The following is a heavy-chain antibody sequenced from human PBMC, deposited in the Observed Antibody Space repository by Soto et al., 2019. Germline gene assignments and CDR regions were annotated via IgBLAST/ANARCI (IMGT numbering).Heavy chain of an antibody. J-gene: IGHJ6*02. V-gene: IGHV1-18*04. CDR3: ARGYCSSTSCPTYYYYGMDV. CDR2: ISAYNGNT. Sequence: GASVKVSCKASGYTFTSYGISGVRQAPGQGLEWMGWISAYNGNTNYAQKLQGRVTMTTDTSTSTAYTELRSLRSDDTAVYYCARGYCSSTSCPTYYYYGMDVWGQGTTVTVSS. CDR1: GYTFTSYG. D-gene: IGHD2-2*01.